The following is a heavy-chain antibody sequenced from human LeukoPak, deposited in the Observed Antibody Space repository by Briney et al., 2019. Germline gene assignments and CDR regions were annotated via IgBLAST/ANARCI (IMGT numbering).Heavy chain of an antibody. CDR2: INHSGST. CDR3: ARDPGYSGTYKNSYYYYYYMDV. D-gene: IGHD1-26*01. Sequence: SETLSLTCAVYGGSFSGYYWSWVRQPPGKGLEWIGEINHSGSTYYNPSLKSRVTISVDTSKNQFSLKLSSVTAADTAVYYCARDPGYSGTYKNSYYYYYYMDVWGKGTTVTVSS. J-gene: IGHJ6*03. CDR1: GGSFSGYY. V-gene: IGHV4-34*01.